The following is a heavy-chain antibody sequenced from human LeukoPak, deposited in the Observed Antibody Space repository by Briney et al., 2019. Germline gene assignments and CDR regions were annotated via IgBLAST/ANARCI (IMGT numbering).Heavy chain of an antibody. V-gene: IGHV3-9*01. CDR3: AKDKADGSYYYDSSGYPHYCYGMDV. CDR1: GFTFDDYA. Sequence: PGGSLRLSCAASGFTFDDYAMHWVRQAPGKGLEWVSGISWNSGSIGYADSVKGRFTISRDNAKNSLYLQMNSLRAEDTALYYCAKDKADGSYYYDSSGYPHYCYGMDVWGQGPTVTVSS. D-gene: IGHD3-22*01. CDR2: ISWNSGSI. J-gene: IGHJ6*02.